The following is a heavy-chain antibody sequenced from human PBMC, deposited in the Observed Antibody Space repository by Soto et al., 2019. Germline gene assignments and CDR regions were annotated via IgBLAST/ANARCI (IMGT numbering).Heavy chain of an antibody. J-gene: IGHJ4*02. D-gene: IGHD4-17*01. CDR1: GFTFSRFA. CDR3: AREGDYPDYPWGIDY. Sequence: GGSLRLSCAASGFTFSRFAMHWVRQAPGKGPEWVALIWYDGSNQYYADSMKGRFTISRDNSQSTVYLQMNSLRADDTALYYCAREGDYPDYPWGIDYWGQGTLVTVSS. CDR2: IWYDGSNQ. V-gene: IGHV3-33*01.